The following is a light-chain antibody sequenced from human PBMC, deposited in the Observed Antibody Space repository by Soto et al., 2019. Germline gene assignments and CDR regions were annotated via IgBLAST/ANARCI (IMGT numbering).Light chain of an antibody. CDR2: GNT. V-gene: IGLV1-40*01. CDR3: QSYDSSLSAVV. J-gene: IGLJ2*01. Sequence: QSVLTQPPSVSGAPGQRVTISCTGSSSNIGAGYDVHWYQHLPGTAPKLLIYGNTNRPSGVPDRFSGSKSGTSASLAINGLQAEDEADYYCQSYDSSLSAVVFGGGTKLTVL. CDR1: SSNIGAGYD.